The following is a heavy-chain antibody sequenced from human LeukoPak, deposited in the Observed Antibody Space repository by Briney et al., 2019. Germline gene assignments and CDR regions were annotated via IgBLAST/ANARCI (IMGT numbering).Heavy chain of an antibody. J-gene: IGHJ3*02. D-gene: IGHD5-12*01. Sequence: GGSLRLSCAASAITFSTYAMSWVRQAPGKGLECVSVVSGGAGSTYYADSVKGRFTISRDNAKNSLYLQMNSLRAEDTAVYYCARGYDDAFDIWGQGTMVTVSS. V-gene: IGHV3-23*01. CDR2: VSGGAGST. CDR3: ARGYDDAFDI. CDR1: AITFSTYA.